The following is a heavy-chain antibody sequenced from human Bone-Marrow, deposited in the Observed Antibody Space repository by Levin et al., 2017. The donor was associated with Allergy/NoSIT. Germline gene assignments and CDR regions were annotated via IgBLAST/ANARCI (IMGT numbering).Heavy chain of an antibody. CDR1: GFSLGDYT. CDR2: ISGSSSYI. Sequence: GGSLKISCLGSGFSLGDYTVNWVRQAPGKGLEWVSSISGSSSYIFYADSVKGRFTISRDNTRNSVYLQMNSLRAEDTGLYFCARDQDSGFLTGLGWFDPWGQGTLVTVSS. CDR3: ARDQDSGFLTGLGWFDP. D-gene: IGHD3-9*01. V-gene: IGHV3-21*01. J-gene: IGHJ5*02.